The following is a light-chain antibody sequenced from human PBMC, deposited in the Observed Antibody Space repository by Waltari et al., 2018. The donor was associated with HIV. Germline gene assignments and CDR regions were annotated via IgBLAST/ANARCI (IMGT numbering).Light chain of an antibody. CDR1: SSDVGGYNL. Sequence: QSALTQPASVSGSPGQSITISCTGTSSDVGGYNLVSWYKRHPGKAPKLMIYEVSKRHSGVSSRVSGSESGNTASLTISGRQAEDEADYYGCSCAGSSTLEGFGGGTKLTVL. CDR3: CSCAGSSTLEG. CDR2: EVS. J-gene: IGLJ3*02. V-gene: IGLV2-23*02.